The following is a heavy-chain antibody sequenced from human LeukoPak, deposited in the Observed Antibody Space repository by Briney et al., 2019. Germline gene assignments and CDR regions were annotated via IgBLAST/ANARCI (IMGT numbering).Heavy chain of an antibody. CDR2: TSGSGRNT. D-gene: IGHD5-18*01. J-gene: IGHJ4*02. V-gene: IGHV3-23*01. CDR1: GFTFSTYA. Sequence: GGSLRLSCAASGFTFSTYAMTWVRQAPGKGLEWVSSTSGSGRNTYYTDSVKGRFTISRDNSKNTLYLQMNSLRAEDTAIYYCAKDPGSNSYGSFDSWGRGTLVTVSS. CDR3: AKDPGSNSYGSFDS.